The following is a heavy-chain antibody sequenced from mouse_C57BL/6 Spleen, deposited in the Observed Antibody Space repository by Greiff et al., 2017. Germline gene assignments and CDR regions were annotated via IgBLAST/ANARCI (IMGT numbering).Heavy chain of an antibody. CDR2: ISYDGSN. V-gene: IGHV3-6*01. D-gene: IGHD1-1*01. Sequence: VQLQQSGPGLVKPSQSLSLTCSVTGYSITSGYYWNWIRQFPGNKLEWMGYISYDGSNNYNPSLKNRISITRDTSKNQFFLKLNSVTTEDTATYYCARVITTARDYYAMDYWGQGTSVTVSS. CDR1: GYSITSGYY. CDR3: ARVITTARDYYAMDY. J-gene: IGHJ4*01.